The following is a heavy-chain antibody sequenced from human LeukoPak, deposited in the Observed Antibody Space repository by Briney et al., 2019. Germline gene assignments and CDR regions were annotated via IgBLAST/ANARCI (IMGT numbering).Heavy chain of an antibody. Sequence: GGSLRLSCAASGFTVSSYWMDWVRQALGKGLVWVSRINSDGSSTSYADSVKGRFTISRDSAKNTLYLQMNSLRAEDTAVYYCARRVVVPAAPYYFDYWGQGTLVTVSS. CDR3: ARRVVVPAAPYYFDY. V-gene: IGHV3-74*01. CDR2: INSDGSST. J-gene: IGHJ4*02. CDR1: GFTVSSYW. D-gene: IGHD2-2*01.